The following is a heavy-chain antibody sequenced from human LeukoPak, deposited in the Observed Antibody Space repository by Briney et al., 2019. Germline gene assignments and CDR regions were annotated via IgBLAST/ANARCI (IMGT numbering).Heavy chain of an antibody. V-gene: IGHV1-18*01. CDR2: ISAYNGNT. CDR1: GYTFTSYG. J-gene: IGHJ4*02. D-gene: IGHD3-3*01. Sequence: ASVKVSCKASGYTFTSYGISWVRRAPGQGLEWMGWISAYNGNTNYAQKLQGRVTMTTDTSTSTAYMELRSLRSDDTAVYYCARDRGRAYYDFWSGYYTLDYWGQGTLVTVSS. CDR3: ARDRGRAYYDFWSGYYTLDY.